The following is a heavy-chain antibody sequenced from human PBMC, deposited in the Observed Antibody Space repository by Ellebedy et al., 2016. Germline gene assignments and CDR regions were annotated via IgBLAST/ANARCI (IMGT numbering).Heavy chain of an antibody. D-gene: IGHD4-23*01. J-gene: IGHJ4*02. Sequence: GESLKISXKGSGYSFTSYWIGWVRQMPGKGLEWMGIIYPGDSDTRYSPSFQGQVTISADKSISTAYLQWSSLKASDTAMYYCAKSTVYGGWAENYYFDFWGQGTLVTVSS. CDR3: AKSTVYGGWAENYYFDF. V-gene: IGHV5-51*01. CDR1: GYSFTSYW. CDR2: IYPGDSDT.